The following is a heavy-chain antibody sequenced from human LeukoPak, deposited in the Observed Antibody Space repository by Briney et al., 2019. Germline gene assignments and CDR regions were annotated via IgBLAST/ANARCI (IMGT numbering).Heavy chain of an antibody. V-gene: IGHV1-2*04. CDR3: ARWGGRWLQSEAFDI. CDR2: INPNSGGT. J-gene: IGHJ3*02. D-gene: IGHD5-24*01. CDR1: GYTFTGYY. Sequence: GASVKVSCKASGYTFTGYYMHWVRQAPGQGLEWMGWINPNSGGTNYAQKFQGWVTMTRDTSISTAYMELSRLRSDDTAVYYCARWGGRWLQSEAFDIWGQGTMVTVSS.